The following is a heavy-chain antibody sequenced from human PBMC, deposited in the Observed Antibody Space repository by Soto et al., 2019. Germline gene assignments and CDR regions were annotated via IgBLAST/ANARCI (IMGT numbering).Heavy chain of an antibody. CDR2: INPNSGGT. J-gene: IGHJ6*03. Sequence: ASVKVSCKASGYTFTGYYMHWVRQAPGQGLEWMGWINPNSGGTNYAQKFQGWVTMTRDTSISTAYMELSRLRSDDTAVYYCARSGTVKYSGSYFYMDVWGQGTTVTVSS. D-gene: IGHD1-26*01. CDR3: ARSGTVKYSGSYFYMDV. CDR1: GYTFTGYY. V-gene: IGHV1-2*04.